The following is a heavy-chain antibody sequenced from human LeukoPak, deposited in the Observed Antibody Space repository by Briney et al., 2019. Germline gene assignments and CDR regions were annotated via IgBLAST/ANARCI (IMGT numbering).Heavy chain of an antibody. CDR1: GGSISSSSYY. CDR2: IYYSGST. D-gene: IGHD3-16*02. J-gene: IGHJ4*02. CDR3: ARLYVGYFDY. Sequence: SETLSLTCTVSGGSISSSSYYWGWIRQPPGKGLEWIGSIYYSGSTYYNPSLKSRVTISVDTSKNQFSLKLSSVTAADTAVYYCARLYVGYFDYWGQGTLVTVSS. V-gene: IGHV4-39*07.